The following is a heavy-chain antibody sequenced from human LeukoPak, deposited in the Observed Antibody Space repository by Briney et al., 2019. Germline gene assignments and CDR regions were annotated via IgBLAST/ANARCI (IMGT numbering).Heavy chain of an antibody. Sequence: GGSLRLSCAASGFTFSSYAMSWVRQAPGKGLEWVSAISGSGGSTYYADSVKGRFTISRDNSKSTLYLQVNSLRAEDTAVYYCAKYSSGYSYRSPFDYWGQGTLVTVSS. CDR2: ISGSGGST. CDR1: GFTFSSYA. J-gene: IGHJ4*02. CDR3: AKYSSGYSYRSPFDY. V-gene: IGHV3-23*01. D-gene: IGHD3-22*01.